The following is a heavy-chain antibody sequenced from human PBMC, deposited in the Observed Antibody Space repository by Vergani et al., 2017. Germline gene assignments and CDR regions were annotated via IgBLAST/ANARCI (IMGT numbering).Heavy chain of an antibody. D-gene: IGHD3-3*01. J-gene: IGHJ4*02. Sequence: QLQLQESGPGLVKPSETLSLTCTVSGGSISSSSYYWGWIRQPPGKGLEWIGSIYYSGSTYYNPSLKSRVTISVDTSKNQFSLKLISVTAADTAVYYCARLTPYYDFWSGYYLFDYWGQGTLVTVSS. CDR3: ARLTPYYDFWSGYYLFDY. CDR2: IYYSGST. V-gene: IGHV4-39*01. CDR1: GGSISSSSYY.